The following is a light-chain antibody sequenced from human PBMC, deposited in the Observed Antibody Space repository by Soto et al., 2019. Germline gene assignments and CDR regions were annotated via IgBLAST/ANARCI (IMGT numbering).Light chain of an antibody. CDR1: SSDVGSYNL. CDR3: CSYAGSSTLVV. CDR2: EGT. V-gene: IGLV2-23*01. Sequence: HSALTQPASVSGSPGQSLTISCTGTSSDVGSYNLVSWYQQHPGKAPKLLIYEGTKRPSGVSSRFSESKSGNTASLTISGLQAEDEADYYCCSYAGSSTLVVFGGGTKLTVL. J-gene: IGLJ2*01.